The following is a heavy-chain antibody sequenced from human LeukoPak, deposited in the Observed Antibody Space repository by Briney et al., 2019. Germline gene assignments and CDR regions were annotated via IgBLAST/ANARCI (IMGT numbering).Heavy chain of an antibody. Sequence: SVKVSCKASGGTFSSYAISWVRQAPGQGLEWMGGIIPIFGTANYAQKFQARVTITADESTSTAYMELSSLRPEDTAVYYCARGEIFGVVIITNYFDYWGQGTLVTVSS. V-gene: IGHV1-69*01. CDR1: GGTFSSYA. CDR3: ARGEIFGVVIITNYFDY. J-gene: IGHJ4*02. D-gene: IGHD3-3*01. CDR2: IIPIFGTA.